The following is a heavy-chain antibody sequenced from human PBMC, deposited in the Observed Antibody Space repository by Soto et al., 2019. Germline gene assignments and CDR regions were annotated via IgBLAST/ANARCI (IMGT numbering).Heavy chain of an antibody. D-gene: IGHD1-26*01. Sequence: QVQLVQSAAEVKKPGSSVKVSCKASGGTFSSYSITWVRQAPVQGLEWMGEIIPIFGTANYAQKFQGRVTITADESTRRASMELSSLRSEDTAVYYCARDGGRHSGGIDYWGQGTLVIVSS. V-gene: IGHV1-69*01. J-gene: IGHJ4*02. CDR3: ARDGGRHSGGIDY. CDR2: IIPIFGTA. CDR1: GGTFSSYS.